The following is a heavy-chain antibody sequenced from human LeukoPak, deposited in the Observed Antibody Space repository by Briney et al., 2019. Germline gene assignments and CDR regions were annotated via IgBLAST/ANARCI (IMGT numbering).Heavy chain of an antibody. CDR3: ARDWGASDWYNWFDP. CDR1: GFSLKAYA. CDR2: VAHDGVNK. D-gene: IGHD3-9*01. J-gene: IGHJ5*02. Sequence: KSGGSLRLSCATSGFSLKAYAMHWIRQAPGKGLEWVATVAHDGVNKYYLDSVKGRFTISRDSSDTLDLQMNSLGPEDTAVYYCARDWGASDWYNWFDPWGQGTLVIVDS. V-gene: IGHV3-30*19.